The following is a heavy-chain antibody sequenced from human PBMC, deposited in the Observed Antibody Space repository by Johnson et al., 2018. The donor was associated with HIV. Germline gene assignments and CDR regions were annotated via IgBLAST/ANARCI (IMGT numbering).Heavy chain of an antibody. CDR3: AKDSRITGTNFDI. Sequence: QLVESGGGLVQPGRSLRLSCAASGFTFDDYAMHWVRQAPGKGLEWVSGISWNSCSIGYADSVKGRFTISRDNSKNTLYQQMKSLRAEDTAVDDCAKDSRITGTNFDIWGQGTMVTVSS. CDR1: GFTFDDYA. V-gene: IGHV3-9*01. D-gene: IGHD1-7*01. CDR2: ISWNSCSI. J-gene: IGHJ3*02.